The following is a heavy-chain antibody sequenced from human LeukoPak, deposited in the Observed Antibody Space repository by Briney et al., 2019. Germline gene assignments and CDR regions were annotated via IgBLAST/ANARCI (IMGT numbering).Heavy chain of an antibody. CDR3: ARRVYGPGSHIDY. Sequence: RSSETLSLTCTVSGDSISSSSYYWGWIRQPPGKGLEWIGSIYYSGSTYYNPSLKSRVTISVDTSKNQFSLKLSSVTAADTAVYYCARRVYGPGSHIDYWGQGTLVTVSS. J-gene: IGHJ4*02. CDR2: IYYSGST. D-gene: IGHD3-10*01. V-gene: IGHV4-39*01. CDR1: GDSISSSSYY.